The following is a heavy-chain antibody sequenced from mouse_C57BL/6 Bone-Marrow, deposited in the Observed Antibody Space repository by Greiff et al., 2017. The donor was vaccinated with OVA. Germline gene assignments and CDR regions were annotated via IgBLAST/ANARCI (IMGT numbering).Heavy chain of an antibody. D-gene: IGHD3-3*01. Sequence: QVQLKQSGAELARPGASVKLSCKASGYTFTSYGISWVKQRTGQGLEWIGEIYPRSGNTYYNEKFKGKAILTQDKSSSTAYMELRRLTSEDSAVYFCARSRGWPFDYWGQGTTLTVSS. CDR1: GYTFTSYG. CDR2: IYPRSGNT. V-gene: IGHV1-81*01. CDR3: ARSRGWPFDY. J-gene: IGHJ2*01.